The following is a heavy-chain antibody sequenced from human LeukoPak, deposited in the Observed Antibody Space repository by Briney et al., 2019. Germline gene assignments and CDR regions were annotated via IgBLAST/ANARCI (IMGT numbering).Heavy chain of an antibody. V-gene: IGHV3-21*01. J-gene: IGHJ4*02. CDR2: ISSSSSYI. CDR1: GFSFSSFD. CDR3: AREGGHYDILTGSSYYFDY. D-gene: IGHD3-9*01. Sequence: PGGSLRLSCAASGFSFSSFDMNWVRQAPGKGLEWVSSISSSSSYIYYADSVKGRFTISRDNAKNSLYLQMNSLRAEDTAVYYCAREGGHYDILTGSSYYFDYWGQGTLVTVSS.